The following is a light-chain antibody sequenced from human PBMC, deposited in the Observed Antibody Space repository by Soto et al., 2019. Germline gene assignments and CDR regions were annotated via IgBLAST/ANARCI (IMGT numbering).Light chain of an antibody. CDR3: SSYTSSSTPWV. V-gene: IGLV2-14*01. Sequence: ALTQPASVSGSPGQSITISCTGTSSDVGGYNYVSWYQQHPGKAPKLMIYEVSNRPSGVSNRFSGSKSGNTASLTISGLQAEDEADYYCSSYTSSSTPWVFGGGTKVTVL. CDR1: SSDVGGYNY. J-gene: IGLJ3*02. CDR2: EVS.